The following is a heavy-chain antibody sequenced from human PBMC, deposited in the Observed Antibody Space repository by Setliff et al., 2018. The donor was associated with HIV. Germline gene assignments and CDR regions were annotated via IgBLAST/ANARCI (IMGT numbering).Heavy chain of an antibody. J-gene: IGHJ4*02. CDR2: LNPSGDST. CDR1: GYIFRNHY. V-gene: IGHV1-46*01. Sequence: ASVKVSCKASGYIFRNHYIHWVRQAPGQGLEWMGILNPSGDSTAYAQQFQGRVTMTRDTSTSTVYMELSSLRSEDTAVYYCARGGYHGFGSYGDYWGQGTLVTVSS. D-gene: IGHD3-10*01. CDR3: ARGGYHGFGSYGDY.